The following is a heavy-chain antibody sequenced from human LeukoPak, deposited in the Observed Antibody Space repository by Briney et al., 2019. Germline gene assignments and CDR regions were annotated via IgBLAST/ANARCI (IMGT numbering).Heavy chain of an antibody. CDR3: ARYCSSTSCYRVNDAFDI. V-gene: IGHV1-2*02. D-gene: IGHD2-2*01. J-gene: IGHJ3*02. Sequence: ASVKVSCKASGYTFTGYYMHWVRRAPGQGLEWMGWINPNSGGTNYAQKFQGRVTMARDTSISTAYMELSRLRSDDTAVYYCARYCSSTSCYRVNDAFDIWGQGTMVTVSS. CDR2: INPNSGGT. CDR1: GYTFTGYY.